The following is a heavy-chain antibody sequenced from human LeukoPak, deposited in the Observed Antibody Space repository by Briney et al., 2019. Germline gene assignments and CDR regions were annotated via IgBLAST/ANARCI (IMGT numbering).Heavy chain of an antibody. J-gene: IGHJ3*02. Sequence: GASVKVSCKASGGTFSSYAINWVRQAPGQGLEWMGWITTDTGNPTYAQGFTGRFVFSLDTSVTTAYLQITSLKAEDTAVYYCARDGARLDIWGQGTLVSVSS. CDR2: ITTDTGNP. D-gene: IGHD4/OR15-4a*01. CDR3: ARDGARLDI. V-gene: IGHV7-4-1*02. CDR1: GGTFSSYA.